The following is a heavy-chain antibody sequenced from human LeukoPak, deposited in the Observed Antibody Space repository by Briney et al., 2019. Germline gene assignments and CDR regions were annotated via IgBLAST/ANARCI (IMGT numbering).Heavy chain of an antibody. CDR3: TRGHWGLQS. CDR1: GASVTDYY. J-gene: IGHJ5*02. Sequence: SGTLSLTCTVSGASVTDYYWSWIRQSLGKGLEWISYIHHSGNSDYNPSLRSRVTTSLDTSKNQFSLNLISVTAADTAVYYCTRGHWGLQSWSQGTLVTVSS. V-gene: IGHV4-59*02. CDR2: IHHSGNS. D-gene: IGHD7-27*01.